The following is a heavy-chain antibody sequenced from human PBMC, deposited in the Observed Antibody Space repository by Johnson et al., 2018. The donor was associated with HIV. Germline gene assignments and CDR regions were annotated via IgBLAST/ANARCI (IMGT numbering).Heavy chain of an antibody. CDR2: ISYVGTNK. J-gene: IGHJ3*01. D-gene: IGHD3-22*01. Sequence: QVQLVESGGGVVQPGTSLRLSCAASGFTFSSFPMHWVRQAPGKGLEWVAFISYVGTNKYYADSVKGRLTISRDNSKNTVFLQMSSLRSEDTAVYYCVRRFYDSSAFDFRGQGTMVTVSS. CDR1: GFTFSSFP. CDR3: VRRFYDSSAFDF. V-gene: IGHV3-30-3*01.